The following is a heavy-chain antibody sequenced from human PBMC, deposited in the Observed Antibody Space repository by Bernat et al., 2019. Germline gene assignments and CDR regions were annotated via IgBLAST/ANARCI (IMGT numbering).Heavy chain of an antibody. CDR1: RFTFSSCV. Sequence: EVQLLESGGGLVQVGGSLRLSCTVSRFTFSSCVMSWVRQTPGKGLEWVSTISGSGGSTYYADSVKGRFTISRDNSRNTLYLRMNSLRAEDTAVYYCAKSAVITTDWYFDLWGRGTLVTVSS. CDR3: AKSAVITTDWYFDL. J-gene: IGHJ2*01. CDR2: ISGSGGST. V-gene: IGHV3-23*01. D-gene: IGHD3-22*01.